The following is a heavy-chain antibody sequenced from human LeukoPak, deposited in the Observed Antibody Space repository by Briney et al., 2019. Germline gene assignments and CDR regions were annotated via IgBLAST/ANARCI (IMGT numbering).Heavy chain of an antibody. J-gene: IGHJ4*02. V-gene: IGHV3-53*01. CDR1: GFTVSSNY. CDR3: ARDLYGDFDY. Sequence: PGGSLRLSCAASGFTVSSNYMSWVRQAPGKGLEWVSVIYSGGSTYYADSVKGRFTNSRDNSKNTLYLQMNSLRAEDTAVYYCARDLYGDFDYWGQGTLVTVSS. D-gene: IGHD4-17*01. CDR2: IYSGGST.